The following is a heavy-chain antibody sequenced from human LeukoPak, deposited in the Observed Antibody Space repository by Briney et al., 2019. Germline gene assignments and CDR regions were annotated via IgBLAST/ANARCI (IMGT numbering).Heavy chain of an antibody. D-gene: IGHD3-22*01. V-gene: IGHV3-23*01. Sequence: GSLRLSCAASEFSVGSNYMTWVRQAPGKGLEWVSAISGSGDSTYYADSVKGRFTISRDNSKNTLYLQMNSLRAEDTAVYYCVKVGYYNDSSGYYLDYFDYWGQGTLVTVSS. J-gene: IGHJ4*02. CDR1: EFSVGSNY. CDR3: VKVGYYNDSSGYYLDYFDY. CDR2: ISGSGDST.